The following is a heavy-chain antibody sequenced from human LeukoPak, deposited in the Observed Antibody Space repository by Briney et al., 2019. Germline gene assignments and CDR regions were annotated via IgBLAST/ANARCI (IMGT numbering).Heavy chain of an antibody. CDR3: ARPLIAAAGLDAFDI. J-gene: IGHJ3*02. CDR1: GGSISSYY. CDR2: IYYSGST. Sequence: PSETLSLTCTVSGGSISSYYWSWIRQPPGKGLEWIGYIYYSGSTNYNPSLKSRVTISVDTSKNQFSLKLSSVTAADTAVYYCARPLIAAAGLDAFDIWGQGTMVTVSS. D-gene: IGHD6-13*01. V-gene: IGHV4-59*01.